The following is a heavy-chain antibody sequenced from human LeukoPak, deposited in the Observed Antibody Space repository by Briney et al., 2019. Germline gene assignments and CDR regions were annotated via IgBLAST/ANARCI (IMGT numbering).Heavy chain of an antibody. Sequence: GGSPRLSCAASGFTFSSYAMSWVRQAPGKGLEWVSAISGSGGSTYYADSVKGRFTISRDNSKNTLYLQMNSLRAEDTAVYYCAKRTVYGGNAFDYWGQGTLVTVAS. J-gene: IGHJ4*02. CDR1: GFTFSSYA. D-gene: IGHD4-23*01. CDR3: AKRTVYGGNAFDY. V-gene: IGHV3-23*01. CDR2: ISGSGGST.